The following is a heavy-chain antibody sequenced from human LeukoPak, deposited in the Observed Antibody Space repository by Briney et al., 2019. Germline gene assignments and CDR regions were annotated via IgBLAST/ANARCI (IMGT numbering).Heavy chain of an antibody. CDR2: LYSGGAT. V-gene: IGHV3-53*01. D-gene: IGHD5-18*01. J-gene: IGHJ4*02. Sequence: GGSLRLSCAASGFSVSTNYMTWVRQAPGKGLDWVSVLYSGGATYYADSVKGRFTISRDDSKHTLFLQMHSLRAEDTAVYYCARPQGYTYGLDYWGQGTLVTVSS. CDR3: ARPQGYTYGLDY. CDR1: GFSVSTNY.